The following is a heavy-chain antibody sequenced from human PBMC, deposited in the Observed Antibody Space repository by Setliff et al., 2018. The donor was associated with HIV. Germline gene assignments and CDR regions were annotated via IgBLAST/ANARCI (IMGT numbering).Heavy chain of an antibody. Sequence: PGESLKISCKGSGYSFPTYWIAWVRQMPGKGLEWMGVIYPDESDSRYSPSFRGQVTISADKSINTTYLQWSSLKASDTAMYYCARVDMGYYYDSSGYSNFDHWGQGTLVTVSS. D-gene: IGHD3-22*01. J-gene: IGHJ4*02. CDR3: ARVDMGYYYDSSGYSNFDH. V-gene: IGHV5-51*01. CDR1: GYSFPTYW. CDR2: IYPDESDS.